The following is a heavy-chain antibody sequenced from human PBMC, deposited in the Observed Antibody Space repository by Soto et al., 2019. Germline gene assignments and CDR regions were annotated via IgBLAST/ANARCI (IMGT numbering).Heavy chain of an antibody. Sequence: SGPTLVNPTQTLTLTCTFSRFSLSDTDVGVGWIRQPPGKALEWLAFIYWDDDKRYSPSLKTMLTITKDTSKNQVVLTMTNMDTEDTATYYGARRHRSNVNCFDPWGQGTLVTVSS. D-gene: IGHD4-4*01. CDR3: ARRHRSNVNCFDP. CDR1: RFSLSDTDVG. V-gene: IGHV2-5*02. CDR2: IYWDDDK. J-gene: IGHJ5*02.